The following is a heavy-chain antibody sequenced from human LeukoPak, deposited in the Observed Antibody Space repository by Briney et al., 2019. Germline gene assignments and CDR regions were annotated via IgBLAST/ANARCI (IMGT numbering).Heavy chain of an antibody. V-gene: IGHV3-33*01. CDR3: ARERHPGRGYYRFDY. Sequence: GGSLRLSCAASGFTFSNYGIHWVRQAQSKGLEWVAVIWHVGSKKYYADSVKGRFTISGDNYKNTLYLQMNGLRAEDTAVYFCARERHPGRGYYRFDYWGQGTLVTVCS. CDR1: GFTFSNYG. D-gene: IGHD3-3*01. J-gene: IGHJ4*02. CDR2: IWHVGSKK.